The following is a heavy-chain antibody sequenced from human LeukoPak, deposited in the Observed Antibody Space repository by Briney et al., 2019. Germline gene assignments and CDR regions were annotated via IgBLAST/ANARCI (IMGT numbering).Heavy chain of an antibody. CDR2: ISTCSSTV. CDR3: VRGETARVDY. J-gene: IGHJ4*02. CDR1: GFTFSTYK. V-gene: IGHV3-48*02. D-gene: IGHD3-16*01. Sequence: GSLHVSCLACGFTFSTYKLNWVGQAPGRGGEWLSNISTCSSTVNYANYVEGRFTIPRDNAKNSLYLQMNSLRDEDAAVYYCVRGETARVDYWGQGIVVTVSS.